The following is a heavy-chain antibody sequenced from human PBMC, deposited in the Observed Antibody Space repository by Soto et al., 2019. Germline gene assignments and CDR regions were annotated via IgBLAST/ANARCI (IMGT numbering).Heavy chain of an antibody. CDR1: GGSFSGYY. J-gene: IGHJ5*02. D-gene: IGHD6-13*01. CDR2: INHSGST. CDR3: ARARAAAGTGNWFDP. Sequence: QVQLQQWGAGLLKPSETLSLTCAVYGGSFSGYYWSWIRQPPGKGVEWIGEINHSGSTNYNPSLKSRVTISVDTSKNQFSLKLSSVTAADTAVYYCARARAAAGTGNWFDPWGQGTLVTVSS. V-gene: IGHV4-34*01.